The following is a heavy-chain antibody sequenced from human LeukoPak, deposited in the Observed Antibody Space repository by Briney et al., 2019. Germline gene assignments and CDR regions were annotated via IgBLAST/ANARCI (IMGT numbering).Heavy chain of an antibody. J-gene: IGHJ6*02. CDR2: FDPEDGET. CDR3: ATGSAEQQVVRSEVYYGMDV. CDR1: GYTLTELS. V-gene: IGHV1-24*01. D-gene: IGHD6-13*01. Sequence: GASVKVSCKVSGYTLTELSMHWVRQAPGKGLEWMGGFDPEDGETIYAQKFQGRVTMTEDTSTDTAYMELSSLRSEDTAVYYCATGSAEQQVVRSEVYYGMDVWGQGTTVTVSS.